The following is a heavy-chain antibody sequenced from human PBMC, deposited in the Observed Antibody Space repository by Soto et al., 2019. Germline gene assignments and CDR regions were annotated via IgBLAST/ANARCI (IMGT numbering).Heavy chain of an antibody. CDR2: MNPNSGNT. J-gene: IGHJ6*02. CDR1: GFTLTSYG. CDR3: ARGYEFWNGYCLDV. Sequence: ASVKVSCKATGFTLTSYGINWVRQASGQGLEWMGWMNPNSGNTGYAQKFQGRVTMTRNTSISTAYMELSSLRSEDTAVYYCARGYEFWNGYCLDVWGQGTTVTVSS. D-gene: IGHD3-3*01. V-gene: IGHV1-8*01.